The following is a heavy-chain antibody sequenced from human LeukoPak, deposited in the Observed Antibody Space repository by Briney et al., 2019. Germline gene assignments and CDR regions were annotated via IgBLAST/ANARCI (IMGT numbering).Heavy chain of an antibody. CDR2: ISAYNGNT. CDR3: ARVSWFGEWYDY. V-gene: IGHV1-18*01. D-gene: IGHD3-10*01. Sequence: ASVKVSCKASGYTFTSYGISWVRQAPGQGLEWMGWISAYNGNTNYAQKLQGRVTMTTGTSTSTAYMELRSLRSDDTAVYYCARVSWFGEWYDYWGQGTLVTVSS. J-gene: IGHJ4*02. CDR1: GYTFTSYG.